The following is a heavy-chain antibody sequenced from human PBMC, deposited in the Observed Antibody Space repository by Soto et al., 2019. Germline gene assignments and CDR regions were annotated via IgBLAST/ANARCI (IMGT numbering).Heavy chain of an antibody. V-gene: IGHV3-30-3*01. D-gene: IGHD3-16*01. J-gene: IGHJ4*02. CDR1: GFSFSSYA. CDR3: ARGGGFLDY. Sequence: QVQLVESGGGVVQPGRSLRLSCAASGFSFSSYAMHWVRQAPGKGLEWVAVISYDGSNKYYADSVKGRFTISRDNSKNTLYLQMNSLGAEDKAVYYCARGGGFLDYWGQGTLVTVSS. CDR2: ISYDGSNK.